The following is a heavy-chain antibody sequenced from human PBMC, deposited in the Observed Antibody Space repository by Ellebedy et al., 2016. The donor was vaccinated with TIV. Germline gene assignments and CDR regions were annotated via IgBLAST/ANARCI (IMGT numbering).Heavy chain of an antibody. CDR2: INHSGNT. Sequence: SETLSLTCAVYGGSFSGYYWSWIRQPPGNGLEWIGEINHSGNTNYNPSLKSRVTISADTSKNQFSLNLNSVTAADTAAYYCARGGTFSHGLWYFDYWGQGTLVTVSS. CDR3: ARGGTFSHGLWYFDY. D-gene: IGHD5-18*01. CDR1: GGSFSGYY. V-gene: IGHV4-34*01. J-gene: IGHJ4*02.